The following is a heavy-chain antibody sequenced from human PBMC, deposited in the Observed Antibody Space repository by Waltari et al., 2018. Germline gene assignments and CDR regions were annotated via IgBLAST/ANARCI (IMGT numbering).Heavy chain of an antibody. D-gene: IGHD3-22*01. Sequence: HVQLQESGPGLVKPSETLSLTCTVSGDFLGDDHWTWIRQAPGKGLEWIAYLRNTGGTKCTPSLESRVTVSAVTSKKQFSLRLTSVTAADTAVYYCARLPTKYYDSLGLGFFDQWGQGILVTVSS. J-gene: IGHJ4*02. V-gene: IGHV4-59*08. CDR3: ARLPTKYYDSLGLGFFDQ. CDR2: LRNTGGT. CDR1: GDFLGDDH.